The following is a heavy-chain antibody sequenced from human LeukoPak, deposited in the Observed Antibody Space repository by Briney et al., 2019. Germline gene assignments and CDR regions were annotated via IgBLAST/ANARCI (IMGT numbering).Heavy chain of an antibody. CDR2: ISYDGSNK. Sequence: AGGSLRLSCAASGFTFSSYAMHWVRQAPGKGLEWVAVISYDGSNKYYADSVKGRFTISRDNSKNTLYLQMNSLRAEDTAVYYCAKDLTTSMVRGVGYYGMDVWGQGTTVTVSS. CDR3: AKDLTTSMVRGVGYYGMDV. J-gene: IGHJ6*02. D-gene: IGHD3-10*01. CDR1: GFTFSSYA. V-gene: IGHV3-30-3*01.